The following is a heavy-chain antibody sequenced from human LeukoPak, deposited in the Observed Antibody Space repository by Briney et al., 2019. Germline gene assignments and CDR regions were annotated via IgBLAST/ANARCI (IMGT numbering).Heavy chain of an antibody. CDR3: ARTLYDFWSGYYSWFDP. J-gene: IGHJ5*02. CDR1: GGSISSYY. CDR2: IYYSGST. D-gene: IGHD3-3*01. V-gene: IGHV4-59*01. Sequence: SETLSLTCTVSGGSISSYYWSWLRQPPGKGLEWIGYIYYSGSTNYNPSLKSRVTISVDTSKNQFSLKLSSVTAADTAVYYCARTLYDFWSGYYSWFDPWGQGTLVTVSS.